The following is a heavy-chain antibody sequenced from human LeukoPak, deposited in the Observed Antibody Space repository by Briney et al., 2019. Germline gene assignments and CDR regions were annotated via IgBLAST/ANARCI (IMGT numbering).Heavy chain of an antibody. CDR1: GFTFTNYH. Sequence: GGSLRLSCAASGFTFTNYHMDWVRQAPGKGLEWVSFLSSSSDYISYADSVKGPFTISRDNAKNSLFLQMNSLRAEDTAIYYCAKRKYSDSDLRAFDIWGQGTMVTVSS. D-gene: IGHD5-12*01. J-gene: IGHJ3*02. CDR3: AKRKYSDSDLRAFDI. CDR2: LSSSSDYI. V-gene: IGHV3-21*01.